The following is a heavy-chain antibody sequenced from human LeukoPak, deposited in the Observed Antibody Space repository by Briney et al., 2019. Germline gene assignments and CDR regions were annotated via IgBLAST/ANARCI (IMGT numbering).Heavy chain of an antibody. V-gene: IGHV4-59*08. CDR3: AGRSPGGAADY. D-gene: IGHD1-26*01. Sequence: SETLSLTCTVSGGSISSYFWSWIRQPPGKGLEWIGYIYYSGSTNYNPSLKSRVTMSVDTSKNQFSLKLSSVTAADTAVYYCAGRSPGGAADYWGQGTRVTVSS. CDR1: GGSISSYF. CDR2: IYYSGST. J-gene: IGHJ4*02.